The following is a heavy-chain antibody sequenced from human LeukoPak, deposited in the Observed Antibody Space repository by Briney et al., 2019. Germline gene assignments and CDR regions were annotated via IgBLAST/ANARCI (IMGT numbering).Heavy chain of an antibody. CDR3: ATGIAVAGTKSDY. Sequence: GGSLRLSCAASGFTFSSYAMSWVRQAPGKGLEWVSAISGSGGSTYHADSVKGRFTISRDNSKNTLYLQMNSLRAEDTAVYYCATGIAVAGTKSDYWGQETLVTVSS. CDR2: ISGSGGST. V-gene: IGHV3-23*01. J-gene: IGHJ4*02. CDR1: GFTFSSYA. D-gene: IGHD6-19*01.